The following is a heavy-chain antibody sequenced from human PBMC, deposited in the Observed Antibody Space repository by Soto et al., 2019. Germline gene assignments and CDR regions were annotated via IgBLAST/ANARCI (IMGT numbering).Heavy chain of an antibody. V-gene: IGHV3-48*03. CDR1: GFPFSSYE. J-gene: IGHJ5*02. CDR3: ARGVYDSSGYYYP. D-gene: IGHD3-22*01. CDR2: ISSSGGTI. Sequence: GGSLRLSCAASGFPFSSYEMNWVRQAPGKGLECISYISSSGGTISYADSVKGRFTISRDNAKNSLYLQMNNLRAEDTAVYYCARGVYDSSGYYYPWGRGTLVTVSS.